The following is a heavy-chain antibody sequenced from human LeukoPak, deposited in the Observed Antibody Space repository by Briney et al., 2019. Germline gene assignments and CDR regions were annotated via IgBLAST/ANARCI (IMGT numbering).Heavy chain of an antibody. V-gene: IGHV3-30*02. CDR3: ARITAHCFDH. D-gene: IGHD3-16*01. J-gene: IGHJ4*02. Sequence: GGSLRLSCAASGFTFSSYGMHWVRQAPGKGLEWVAFIRYDGSNKYYADSVKGRFTISRDNSKNTLYLQMNSLRAEDTAVYYCARITAHCFDHWGQGTLVTVSS. CDR1: GFTFSSYG. CDR2: IRYDGSNK.